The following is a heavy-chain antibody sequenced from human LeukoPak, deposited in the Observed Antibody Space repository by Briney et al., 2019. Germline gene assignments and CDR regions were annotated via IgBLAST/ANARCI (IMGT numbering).Heavy chain of an antibody. CDR3: ARVVRRGALEKTTPFDY. CDR2: VYNSAPT. V-gene: IGHV4-31*02. CDR1: GGSTRSGGYA. J-gene: IGHJ4*02. D-gene: IGHD3-10*01. Sequence: PSQTLSLTCAVSGGSTRSGGYAWSWIRQHPGKGLEYIGHVYNSAPTYYNPSLKSRVIISVDTSKNQISLKLTSVTVADTAVYCARVVRRGALEKTTPFDYWGQGTLVAVSS.